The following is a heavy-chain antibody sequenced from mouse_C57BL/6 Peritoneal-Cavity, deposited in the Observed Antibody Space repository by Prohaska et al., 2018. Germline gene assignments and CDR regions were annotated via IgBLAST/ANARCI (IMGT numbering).Heavy chain of an antibody. J-gene: IGHJ1*03. CDR3: ARRELRRYFDV. Sequence: EVKLLQSGGGLVQPGGSLKLSCAASGIDFSRYWMSWVRRAPGKGLEWIGEINTDSSTINYAPSLKDKFIISRDNAKNTLYLQMSKVRSEDTALYYCARRELRRYFDVWGTGTTVTVSS. V-gene: IGHV4-1*01. D-gene: IGHD2-12*01. CDR2: INTDSSTI. CDR1: GIDFSRYW.